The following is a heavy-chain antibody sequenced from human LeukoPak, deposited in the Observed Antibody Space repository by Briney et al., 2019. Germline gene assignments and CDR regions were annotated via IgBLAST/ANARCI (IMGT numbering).Heavy chain of an antibody. CDR3: ARDPNGDYIGAFDF. CDR1: GFTFSNYA. D-gene: IGHD4-17*01. V-gene: IGHV3-23*01. Sequence: GGSLRLSCAASGFTFSNYAVMWVRQAQGQGLEWVSAITGGGRTYYADSVKGRFTISRDDSKNTLYLRMNRLRAEDTARYFCARDPNGDYIGAFDFLGQGTVVTVSS. CDR2: ITGGGRT. J-gene: IGHJ3*01.